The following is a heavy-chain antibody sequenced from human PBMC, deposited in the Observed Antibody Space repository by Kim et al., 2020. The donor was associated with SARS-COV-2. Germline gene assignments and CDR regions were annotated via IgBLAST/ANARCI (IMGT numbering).Heavy chain of an antibody. CDR3: AREYYDILTGYYRHKNYYYYGMDV. CDR1: GGTFSSYA. D-gene: IGHD3-9*01. CDR2: IIPIFGTA. V-gene: IGHV1-69*13. Sequence: SVKVSCKASGGTFSSYAISWVRQAPGQGLEWMGGIIPIFGTANYAQKFQGRVTITANESTSTAYMELSSLRSEDTAVYYCAREYYDILTGYYRHKNYYYYGMDVWGQGTTVTVSS. J-gene: IGHJ6*02.